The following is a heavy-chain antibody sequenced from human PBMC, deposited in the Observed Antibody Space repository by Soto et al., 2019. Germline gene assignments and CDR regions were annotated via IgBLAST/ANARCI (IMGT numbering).Heavy chain of an antibody. Sequence: QVTLRESGPTLVKPTQTLTLTCTFSGFSLTSSGVAVGWIRQPPGKALEWLASFDWADDTHYNPSLKNRAIITGDTSKNQVVLTMANMDPTDTATYYCARIVWLRFEFWGQGTPVTVSS. V-gene: IGHV2-5*02. D-gene: IGHD6-19*01. CDR3: ARIVWLRFEF. J-gene: IGHJ4*02. CDR1: GFSLTSSGVA. CDR2: FDWADDT.